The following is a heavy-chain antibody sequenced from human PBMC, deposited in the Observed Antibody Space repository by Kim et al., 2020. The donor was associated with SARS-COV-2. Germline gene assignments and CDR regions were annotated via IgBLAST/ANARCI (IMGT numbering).Heavy chain of an antibody. Sequence: ASVKVSCKASGYTFTGYYMHWARQAPGQGLEWMGWINPNSGGTNYAQKFQGRVTMTRDTSISTAYMELSRLRSDDTAVYYCAREDIVPTIPDYWGQGTLVTVSS. CDR2: INPNSGGT. CDR3: AREDIVPTIPDY. CDR1: GYTFTGYY. D-gene: IGHD5-12*01. J-gene: IGHJ4*02. V-gene: IGHV1-2*02.